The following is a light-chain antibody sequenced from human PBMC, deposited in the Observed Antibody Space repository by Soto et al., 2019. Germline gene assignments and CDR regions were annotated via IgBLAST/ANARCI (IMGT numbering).Light chain of an antibody. V-gene: IGKV3-11*01. CDR1: QSISTF. Sequence: EIVLTKSPATLSLSTGERATLSCRASQSISTFLAWYQQKPGQAPRLLIYDASHRATGIPARFSGSGSGTDFTLTINSLEPEDFALYYCQQRYNWPPTFGQGTKVDI. J-gene: IGKJ1*01. CDR3: QQRYNWPPT. CDR2: DAS.